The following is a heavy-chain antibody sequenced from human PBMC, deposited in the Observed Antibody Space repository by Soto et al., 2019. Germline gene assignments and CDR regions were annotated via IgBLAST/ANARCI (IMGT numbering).Heavy chain of an antibody. Sequence: EVQLAESGGGLAQPGGSLRLSCAASGFTLSGYAMDWVRQAPGKGLEYVSGISSNGVGTYYANSVQGRFTISRDNSKNTVYLQMGSMRPEDMAVYYCARRARPDFYYMDVWGKGTTVTVS. J-gene: IGHJ6*03. CDR3: ARRARPDFYYMDV. CDR2: ISSNGVGT. CDR1: GFTLSGYA. V-gene: IGHV3-64*01. D-gene: IGHD6-6*01.